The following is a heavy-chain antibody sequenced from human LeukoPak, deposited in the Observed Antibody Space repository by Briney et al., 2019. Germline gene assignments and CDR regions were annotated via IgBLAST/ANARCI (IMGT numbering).Heavy chain of an antibody. CDR2: IYHSGST. V-gene: IGHV4-30-2*01. CDR3: ARGYDSSGYTPDDAFDI. J-gene: IGHJ3*02. CDR1: GGSISSGGYS. Sequence: SETLSLTCAVSGGSISSGGYSWSWIRQPPGKGLEWIGYIYHSGSTYYNPSLKSRVTISVDRSKNQFSLKLSSVTAADTAVYYCARGYDSSGYTPDDAFDIWGQGTMVTVSS. D-gene: IGHD3-22*01.